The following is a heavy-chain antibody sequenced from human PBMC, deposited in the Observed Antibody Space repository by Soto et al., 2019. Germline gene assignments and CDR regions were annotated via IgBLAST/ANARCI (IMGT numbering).Heavy chain of an antibody. CDR3: AASPPFYGAETYYYYYMDV. V-gene: IGHV1-58*02. J-gene: IGHJ6*03. Sequence: GASVKVSCKASGFTFTSSAMQWVRQARGQRLEWIGWIVVGSGNTNYAQKFQERVTITRDMSTSTAYMELSSLRPEDTAVYYCAASPPFYGAETYYYYYMDVWGKGTTVTVSS. CDR1: GFTFTSSA. D-gene: IGHD4-17*01. CDR2: IVVGSGNT.